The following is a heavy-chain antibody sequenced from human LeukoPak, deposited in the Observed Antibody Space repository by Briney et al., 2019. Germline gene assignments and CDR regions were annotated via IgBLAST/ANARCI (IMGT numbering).Heavy chain of an antibody. J-gene: IGHJ3*02. D-gene: IGHD3-9*01. Sequence: EASVKLSCKASGYTFTSYDINWVRQATGQGLEWMGGMNANSGNTGCAQKLQGRVTITRNTSMSTAYMELSSLRSEDTAVYYCARGQTGSVRYFDLLLSPHDAFDIWGQGTMVTVSS. V-gene: IGHV1-8*01. CDR2: MNANSGNT. CDR3: ARGQTGSVRYFDLLLSPHDAFDI. CDR1: GYTFTSYD.